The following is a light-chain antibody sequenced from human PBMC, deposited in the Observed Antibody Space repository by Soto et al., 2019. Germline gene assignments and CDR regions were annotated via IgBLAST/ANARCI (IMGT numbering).Light chain of an antibody. Sequence: QSVLTQPRSVSGSPGQSVTISCTGTNSDVGAYNFVSWYQQLPGKAPKLMIYAVNKRPSGVPDRFSGSKSGNTASLTISGLQAEDEADYFFISYTPRNNYSFGTGTTAPS. CDR2: AVN. CDR3: ISYTPRNNYS. CDR1: NSDVGAYNF. V-gene: IGLV2-11*01. J-gene: IGLJ1*01.